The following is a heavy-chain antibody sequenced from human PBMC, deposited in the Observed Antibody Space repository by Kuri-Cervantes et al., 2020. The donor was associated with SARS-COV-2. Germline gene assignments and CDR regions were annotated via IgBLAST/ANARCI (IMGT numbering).Heavy chain of an antibody. CDR2: TRNKVNSYTT. CDR3: ARVGFYSYYGMDV. CDR1: GGSISSSSYY. V-gene: IGHV3-72*01. D-gene: IGHD2-15*01. Sequence: GESLKISCTVPGGSISSSSYYMDWVRQAPGKGLEWVGCTRNKVNSYTTEYAASVKGRFTISRDDSKNSLYLQMNNLKTDDTAMYYCARVGFYSYYGMDVWGQGTTVTVSS. J-gene: IGHJ6*02.